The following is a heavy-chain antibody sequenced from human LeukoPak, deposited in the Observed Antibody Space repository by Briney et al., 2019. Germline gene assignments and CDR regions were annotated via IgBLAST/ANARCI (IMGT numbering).Heavy chain of an antibody. D-gene: IGHD2-2*01. J-gene: IGHJ4*02. CDR2: ISSSSYI. Sequence: PGGSLRLSCAASGFTFSSYSMNWVRQAPGKGLEWVSSISSSSYIYYADSVKGRFTISRDNAKNSLYLQMNSLRAEDTAVYYCARRRGYCSSTSCSEIDYWGQGTLVTVSS. V-gene: IGHV3-21*01. CDR1: GFTFSSYS. CDR3: ARRRGYCSSTSCSEIDY.